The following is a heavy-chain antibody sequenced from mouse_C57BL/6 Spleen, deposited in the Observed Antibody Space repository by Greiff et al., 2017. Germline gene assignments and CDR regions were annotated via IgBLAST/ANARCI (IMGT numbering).Heavy chain of an antibody. CDR2: ICGGGGNT. Sequence: EVLLVESGGGLVKPGGSLKLSCAASGYTFSSYTMSWVRQTPEKRLEWVATICGGGGNTYYPDSVKGRFTISRDHAKNTPYLQMSSLRSEDTALYYCARQDYGLYYFDYWGQGTTLTVSS. CDR3: ARQDYGLYYFDY. CDR1: GYTFSSYT. J-gene: IGHJ2*01. V-gene: IGHV5-9*01. D-gene: IGHD1-1*01.